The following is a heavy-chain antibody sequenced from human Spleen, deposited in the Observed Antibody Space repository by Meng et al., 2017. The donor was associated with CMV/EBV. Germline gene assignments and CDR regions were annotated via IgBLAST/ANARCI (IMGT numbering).Heavy chain of an antibody. V-gene: IGHV3-30-3*01. Sequence: KLSCKASGDTFTGYYMYWVRQAPGKGLEWVAATSYDGGKKYYGDSVKGRFTISRDNSRSTLYLQMNTLREEDTSVYYCARAVAGTYAYFYGMDVWGQGTTVTVS. CDR1: GDTFTGYY. CDR3: ARAVAGTYAYFYGMDV. CDR2: TSYDGGKK. J-gene: IGHJ6*02. D-gene: IGHD6-19*01.